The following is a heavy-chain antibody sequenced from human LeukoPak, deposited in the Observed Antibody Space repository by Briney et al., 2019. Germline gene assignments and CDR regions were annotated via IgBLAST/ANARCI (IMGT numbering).Heavy chain of an antibody. J-gene: IGHJ4*02. CDR3: ARGVGYGALFDY. CDR1: GGSISSSNW. CDR2: IYHSGST. Sequence: SETLSLTCAVSGGSISSSNWWSWVRQPPGKGLEWIGEIYHSGSTNYNPSLKSRVTIPVDKSKNQFSLKLSSVTAADTAVYYCARGVGYGALFDYWGQGTLVTVSS. D-gene: IGHD4-17*01. V-gene: IGHV4-4*02.